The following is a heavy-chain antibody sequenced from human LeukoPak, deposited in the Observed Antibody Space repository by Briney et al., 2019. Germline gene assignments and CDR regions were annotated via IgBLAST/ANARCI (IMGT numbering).Heavy chain of an antibody. CDR1: GFTVSDYY. J-gene: IGHJ4*02. CDR3: ARDQRRYCSDSSCYPGDY. D-gene: IGHD2-2*01. CDR2: ISSSGGTI. V-gene: IGHV3-11*01. Sequence: GGSLRLSCAASGFTVSDYYMSWIRQAPGKGLEWVSYISSSGGTIYYADSVKGRFTISRDNAKNSLYLQMNSLRAEDTAVYYCARDQRRYCSDSSCYPGDYWGQGTLVTVSS.